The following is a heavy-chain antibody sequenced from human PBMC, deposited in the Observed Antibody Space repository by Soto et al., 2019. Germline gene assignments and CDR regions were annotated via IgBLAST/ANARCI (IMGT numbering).Heavy chain of an antibody. V-gene: IGHV3-23*01. CDR1: GFTFSSYA. D-gene: IGHD2-2*01. CDR2: ISGSGGST. Sequence: GGSLRLSCAASGFTFSSYAMSWVRQAPGKGLECVSAISGSGGSTYYADSVKGRFTISRDNSKNTLYLQMNSLRAEDTAVYYCAKDGIGYCISTSCYSVDYWGQGTPVTVSS. CDR3: AKDGIGYCISTSCYSVDY. J-gene: IGHJ4*02.